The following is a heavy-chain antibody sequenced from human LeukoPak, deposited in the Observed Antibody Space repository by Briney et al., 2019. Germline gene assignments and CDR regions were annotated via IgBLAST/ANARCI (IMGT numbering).Heavy chain of an antibody. V-gene: IGHV1-18*01. J-gene: IGHJ4*02. CDR1: GYTFTTYG. D-gene: IGHD6-19*01. Sequence: ASVKVSCKASGYTFTTYGISWVRQAPGQGLEWMGWISPYNGNTKYAQKVQGRVTMTTDTSTSTAYMELRSLRSDDTAVYYCAREPIAVAGKWFDYWGQGTLVTVSS. CDR3: AREPIAVAGKWFDY. CDR2: ISPYNGNT.